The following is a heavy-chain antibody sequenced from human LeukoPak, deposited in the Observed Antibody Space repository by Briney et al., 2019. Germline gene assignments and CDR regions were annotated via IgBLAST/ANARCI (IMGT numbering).Heavy chain of an antibody. CDR3: ARDQNSYDYCYFDY. CDR1: GFTFSTYN. D-gene: IGHD5-18*01. Sequence: GESLRLACAASGFTFSTYNMNWVRQAPGKGLEWVSSIISSSSYTYYAASVKGRFTVSRDNAKNSLYLQMNILRAEDAAVYCCARDQNSYDYCYFDYWGQGTLVTVSS. V-gene: IGHV3-21*01. CDR2: IISSSSYT. J-gene: IGHJ4*02.